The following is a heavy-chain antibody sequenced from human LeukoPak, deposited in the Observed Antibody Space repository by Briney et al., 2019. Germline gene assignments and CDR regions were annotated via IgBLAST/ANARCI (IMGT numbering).Heavy chain of an antibody. D-gene: IGHD3-22*01. V-gene: IGHV3-74*01. CDR2: INSDGSST. J-gene: IGHJ6*03. CDR1: GFTFSSYW. CDR3: ARVAFSSADYYDSSDYYYYMDV. Sequence: GGSLRLSCAASGFTFSSYWMHWVRQAPGKGLVWVSRINSDGSSTSYADSVKGRFTISRDNAKNTLYLQMNSLRAEDTAVYYCARVAFSSADYYDSSDYYYYMDVWGKGTTVTISS.